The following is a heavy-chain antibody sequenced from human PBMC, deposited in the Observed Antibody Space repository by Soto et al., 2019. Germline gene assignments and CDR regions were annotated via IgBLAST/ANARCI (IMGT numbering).Heavy chain of an antibody. Sequence: PGGSLRLSCAASGFTFSSYSMNWVRQAPGKGLEWVSSISSSSSNIYYADSVKGRFTISRDNAKNSLYLQMNSLRDEDTAVYYCARDAPTVTNHDDHPQVGYGMDVWGQGTTVTVSS. CDR2: ISSSSSNI. CDR3: ARDAPTVTNHDDHPQVGYGMDV. D-gene: IGHD4-4*01. CDR1: GFTFSSYS. V-gene: IGHV3-48*02. J-gene: IGHJ6*02.